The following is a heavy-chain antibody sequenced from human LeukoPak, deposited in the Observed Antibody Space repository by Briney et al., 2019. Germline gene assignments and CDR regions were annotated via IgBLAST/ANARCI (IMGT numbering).Heavy chain of an antibody. J-gene: IGHJ4*02. CDR1: GGSISSSSYY. D-gene: IGHD3-10*01. CDR2: IYYSGST. Sequence: SETLSLTCTVSGGSISSSSYYWGWIRQPPGKGLEWIGSIYYSGSTNYNPSLKSRVTISVDTSKNQFSLKLSSVTAADTAVYYCARDENGFGELWGQGTLVTVSS. V-gene: IGHV4-39*07. CDR3: ARDENGFGEL.